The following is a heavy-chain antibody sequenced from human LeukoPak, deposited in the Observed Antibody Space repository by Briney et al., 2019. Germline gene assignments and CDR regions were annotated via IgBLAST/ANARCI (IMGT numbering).Heavy chain of an antibody. V-gene: IGHV1-2*02. Sequence: ASVKVSCKASGYTFTGYYMHWVRQAPGQGLEWMGWINPNSGGTNYAQKFQGRVTMTRDTSISTAYMELSRLRSDDTAVYYCARDLPLITFGGAIVTDFDYWGQGTLVTVSS. CDR1: GYTFTGYY. J-gene: IGHJ4*02. CDR3: ARDLPLITFGGAIVTDFDY. D-gene: IGHD3-16*02. CDR2: INPNSGGT.